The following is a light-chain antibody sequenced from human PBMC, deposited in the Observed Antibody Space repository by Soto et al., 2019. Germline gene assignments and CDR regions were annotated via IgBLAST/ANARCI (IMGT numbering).Light chain of an antibody. CDR2: DVA. J-gene: IGKJ1*01. V-gene: IGKV3-11*01. Sequence: EVVLTQSPATLSLSPGERATVSCRASQSVYSLLAWYQQKPGQAPRLLIFDVATRATGIPARFSGSGFGTAFTLTISNLAPEDFAVYYCQQRANVWTFGQGTRVQIK. CDR3: QQRANVWT. CDR1: QSVYSL.